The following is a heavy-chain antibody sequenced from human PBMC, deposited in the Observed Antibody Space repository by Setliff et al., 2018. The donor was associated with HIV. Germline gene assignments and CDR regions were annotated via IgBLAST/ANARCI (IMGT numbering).Heavy chain of an antibody. D-gene: IGHD6-13*01. J-gene: IGHJ4*02. V-gene: IGHV4-34*01. Sequence: SETLSLTCAVYGGSFSGYYWAWIRQAPGKGLEWIGEINHSGSTSYTPSLKSRATISVDTSKTQLSLRLSSITAADTSVYYCASWAAVXTGDYSDYWGQGTLVTVSS. CDR1: GGSFSGYY. CDR3: ASWAAVXTGDYSDY. CDR2: INHSGST.